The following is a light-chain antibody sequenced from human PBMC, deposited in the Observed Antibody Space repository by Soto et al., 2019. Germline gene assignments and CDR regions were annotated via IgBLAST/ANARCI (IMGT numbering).Light chain of an antibody. CDR3: QQSFT. J-gene: IGKJ3*01. V-gene: IGKV3-20*01. CDR2: GAS. CDR1: QSVSSSY. Sequence: EIVLTQSPGTLSLSPGERATLSCRASQSVSSSYLAWYQQKPGQAPRLLIYGASSRATGIPDRFSGSGSGTEFTLTISSLQPDDFATYYCQQSFTFGPGTKVDIK.